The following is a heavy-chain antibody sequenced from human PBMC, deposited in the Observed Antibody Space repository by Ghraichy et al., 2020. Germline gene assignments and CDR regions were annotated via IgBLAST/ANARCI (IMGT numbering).Heavy chain of an antibody. J-gene: IGHJ4*02. Sequence: SETLSLTCTVSGGSISSSSYYWGWIRQPPGKGLEWIGSIYYSGSTYYNPSLKSRVTISVDTSKNQFSLKLSSVTAADTAVYYCAGRVGIAVAGDGRYFDYWGQGTLVTVSS. V-gene: IGHV4-39*01. CDR1: GGSISSSSYY. CDR3: AGRVGIAVAGDGRYFDY. D-gene: IGHD6-19*01. CDR2: IYYSGST.